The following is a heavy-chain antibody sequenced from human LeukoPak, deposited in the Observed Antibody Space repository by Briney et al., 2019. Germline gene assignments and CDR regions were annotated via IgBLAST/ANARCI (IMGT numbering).Heavy chain of an antibody. D-gene: IGHD6-13*01. CDR1: GFTFSSYA. Sequence: QAGGSLRLSCAASGFTFSSYAMSWVRQAPGKGLEWVSAISGSGGSTYYADSVKGRFTISRDNSKNTLYLQMNSLRAEDTAVYYCAREGSSSSWYPRYFQHWGRGTLVTVSS. J-gene: IGHJ1*01. V-gene: IGHV3-23*01. CDR2: ISGSGGST. CDR3: AREGSSSSWYPRYFQH.